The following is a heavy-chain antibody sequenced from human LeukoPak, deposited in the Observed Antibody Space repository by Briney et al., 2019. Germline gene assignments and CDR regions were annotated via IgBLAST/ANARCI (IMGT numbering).Heavy chain of an antibody. CDR1: GGSISSGGYS. CDR3: ASILYYYDSSGYSHYFDY. CDR2: IYHSGST. D-gene: IGHD3-22*01. Sequence: SETLSLTCAVSGGSISSGGYSWSWIRQPPGKGLEWIGYIYHSGSTYYNPSLKSRVTISVDRSKNRFSLKLSSVTAADTAVYYCASILYYYDSSGYSHYFDYWGQGTLVTVSS. V-gene: IGHV4-30-2*01. J-gene: IGHJ4*02.